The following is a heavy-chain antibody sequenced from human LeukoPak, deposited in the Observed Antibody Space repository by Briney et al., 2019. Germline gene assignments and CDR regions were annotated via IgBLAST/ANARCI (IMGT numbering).Heavy chain of an antibody. V-gene: IGHV4-34*01. J-gene: IGHJ4*02. Sequence: PSETLSLTCAVYGGSFSGYYWSWIRQPPGKGLEWIGEINHSGSTNYNPSLKSRVTISVDTSKNQFSLKLSPVTAADTAVYYCARGSGIAAVNDYWGQGTLVTVSS. CDR2: INHSGST. CDR3: ARGSGIAAVNDY. CDR1: GGSFSGYY. D-gene: IGHD6-13*01.